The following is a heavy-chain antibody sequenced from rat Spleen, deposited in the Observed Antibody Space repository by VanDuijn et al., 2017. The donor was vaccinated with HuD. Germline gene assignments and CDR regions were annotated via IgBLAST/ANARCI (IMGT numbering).Heavy chain of an antibody. CDR2: ISPSGGST. J-gene: IGHJ2*01. V-gene: IGHV5-27*01. Sequence: EVQLVESDGGLVQPGRSLKLSCAASGFIFSNYYMAWVRQAPTKGLEWVATISPSGGSTFYRDSVKGRFTISRDIAENTLYLQMDSLRSEDTATYYCATTPLYYSGDPYYFDYWGQGVMVTVSS. D-gene: IGHD1-1*01. CDR1: GFIFSNYY. CDR3: ATTPLYYSGDPYYFDY.